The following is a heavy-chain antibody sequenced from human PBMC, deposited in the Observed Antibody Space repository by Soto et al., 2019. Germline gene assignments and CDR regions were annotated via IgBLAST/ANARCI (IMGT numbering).Heavy chain of an antibody. CDR3: ARTHRDAFDI. J-gene: IGHJ3*02. CDR2: IYYSGSN. CDR1: GGSIRGGYY. Sequence: QVQLQESGPGLVKPSQTLSLTCTVSGGSIRGGYYWSWIRQLPGKGLEWIGYIYYSGSNYYNPSLKSRVTISIDTSETQFSLKLSSVTAADTAVYFCARTHRDAFDIWGQGTMVTVSS. V-gene: IGHV4-31*03.